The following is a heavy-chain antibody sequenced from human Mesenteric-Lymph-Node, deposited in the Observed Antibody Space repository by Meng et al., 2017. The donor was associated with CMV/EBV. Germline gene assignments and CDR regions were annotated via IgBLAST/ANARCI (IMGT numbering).Heavy chain of an antibody. J-gene: IGHJ6*02. CDR3: ARAADAYYYYGMDV. CDR2: INWNGGST. D-gene: IGHD6-25*01. Sequence: GGSLRLSCAASGFTVSSNYMSWVRQAPGKGLEWVSGINWNGGSTGYADSVKGRFTISRDNAKKSLYLQMNSLRAEDTALYHCARAADAYYYYGMDVWGQGTTVTVSS. V-gene: IGHV3-20*01. CDR1: GFTVSSNY.